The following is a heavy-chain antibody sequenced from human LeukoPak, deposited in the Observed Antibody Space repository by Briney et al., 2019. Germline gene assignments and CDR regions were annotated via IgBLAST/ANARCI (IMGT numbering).Heavy chain of an antibody. CDR1: GYTFISYA. CDR2: INTNSGNP. CDR3: ARGNFPVGYSSGWFPPYFDY. D-gene: IGHD6-19*01. J-gene: IGHJ4*02. V-gene: IGHV7-4-1*02. Sequence: ASVKVFCKASGYTFISYAMNWVRQAPGQGLEWMGWINTNSGNPTYAQGFTGRFVFSLDTSVSTAYLQISSLKAEDTAVYYCARGNFPVGYSSGWFPPYFDYWGQGTLVTVSS.